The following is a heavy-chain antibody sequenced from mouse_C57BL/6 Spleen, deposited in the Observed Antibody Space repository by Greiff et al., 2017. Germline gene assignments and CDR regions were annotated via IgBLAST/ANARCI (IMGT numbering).Heavy chain of an antibody. CDR3: TLYDGYSCWYFAV. J-gene: IGHJ1*03. V-gene: IGHV14-4*01. D-gene: IGHD2-3*01. CDR2: IDPENGDT. CDR1: GFNIKDDY. Sequence: EVQLQQSGAELVRPGASVKLSCTASGFNIKDDYMHWVKQRPEQGLEWIGWIDPENGDTEYASKFQGQATITANTSSNTAYLPLIILTSEDTAVYYCTLYDGYSCWYFAVWGTGTTVTVSS.